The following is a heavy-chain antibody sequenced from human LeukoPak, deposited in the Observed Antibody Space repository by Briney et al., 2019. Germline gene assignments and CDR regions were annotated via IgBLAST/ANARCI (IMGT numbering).Heavy chain of an antibody. CDR1: GGSFSGYC. D-gene: IGHD6-13*01. CDR2: INHSGST. CDR3: ARGSSWYPFDY. J-gene: IGHJ4*02. V-gene: IGHV4-34*01. Sequence: SETLSLTCAVYGGSFSGYCWSWIRQPPGKGLEWIGEINHSGSTNYNPSLKSRVTISVDTSKNQFSLKLSSVTAADTAVYYCARGSSWYPFDYWGQGTLVTVSS.